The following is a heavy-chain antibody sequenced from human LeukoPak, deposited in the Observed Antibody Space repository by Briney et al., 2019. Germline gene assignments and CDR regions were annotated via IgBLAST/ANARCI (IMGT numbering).Heavy chain of an antibody. V-gene: IGHV1-8*01. CDR3: ARDRMTVTTGTPYYMDV. Sequence: GASVKVSCKASGYTFTSYDINWVRQATGQGLEWMGWMNPNSGNTGYAQKFQGRVTMTRNTSISTAYMELSSLRSDDTAVYYCARDRMTVTTGTPYYMDVWGKGTTVTVSS. D-gene: IGHD4-17*01. CDR1: GYTFTSYD. CDR2: MNPNSGNT. J-gene: IGHJ6*03.